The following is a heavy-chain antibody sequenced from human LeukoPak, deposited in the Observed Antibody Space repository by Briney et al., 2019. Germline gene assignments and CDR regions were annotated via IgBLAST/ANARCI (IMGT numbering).Heavy chain of an antibody. Sequence: NPGGSLRLSCAASGFTFSSYTMNWVRQAPGKGLEWVSSISTSSLYIDYADSVKGRFTISRDNAKNSLYLQMNSLRAEDTAVYYCAGGFSLNGCRLWGQGTLVTVSS. CDR3: AGGFSLNGCRL. CDR2: ISTSSLYI. D-gene: IGHD2-2*03. J-gene: IGHJ4*02. V-gene: IGHV3-21*01. CDR1: GFTFSSYT.